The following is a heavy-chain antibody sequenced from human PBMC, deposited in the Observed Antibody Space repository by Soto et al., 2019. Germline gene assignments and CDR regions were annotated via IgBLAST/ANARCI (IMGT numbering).Heavy chain of an antibody. J-gene: IGHJ6*02. V-gene: IGHV4-59*01. CDR3: ASGGYCSGGSCLSYYYYGMDV. CDR1: GGSISSYY. D-gene: IGHD2-15*01. CDR2: IYYSGST. Sequence: SETLSLTCTVSGGSISSYYWSWIRQPPGKGLEWIGYIYYSGSTNYNPSLKSRVTISVDTSKNQFSLRLSSVTAADTAVYYCASGGYCSGGSCLSYYYYGMDVWGQGTTVTLSS.